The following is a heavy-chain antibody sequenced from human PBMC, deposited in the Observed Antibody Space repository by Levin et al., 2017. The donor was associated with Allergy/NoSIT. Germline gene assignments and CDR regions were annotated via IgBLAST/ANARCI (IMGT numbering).Heavy chain of an antibody. CDR2: ISYGGGDK. J-gene: IGHJ4*02. Sequence: SCAASGFPFSGYSLHWVRQAPGKGLEWVALISYGGGDKYYADSVKGRFTISRDNSINTLFLQMNSLRAEDTALYFCARQQYGGHAGGFDYWGQGTLVTVSP. D-gene: IGHD5-12*01. V-gene: IGHV3-30-3*01. CDR3: ARQQYGGHAGGFDY. CDR1: GFPFSGYS.